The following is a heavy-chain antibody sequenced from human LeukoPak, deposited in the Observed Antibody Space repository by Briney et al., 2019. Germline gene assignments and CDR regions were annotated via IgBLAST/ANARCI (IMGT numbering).Heavy chain of an antibody. V-gene: IGHV4-39*01. D-gene: IGHD3-3*01. J-gene: IGHJ5*02. CDR3: ARRLWSGDSGWFDP. CDR2: IYYSGST. CDR1: GGSISSSIYY. Sequence: PSETLSLTCTVSGGSISSSIYYWGWIRQPPRRGLEWLGSIYYSGSTYYNPSLTSRVTISVDTSRNQFSLKLSSVTAADTAVYYCARRLWSGDSGWFDPWGQGTLVTVSS.